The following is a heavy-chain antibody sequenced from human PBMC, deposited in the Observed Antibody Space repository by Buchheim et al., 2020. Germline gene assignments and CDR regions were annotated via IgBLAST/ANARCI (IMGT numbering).Heavy chain of an antibody. V-gene: IGHV3-74*01. CDR3: ARGGTSGYVDF. CDR1: GFNFTSRW. CDR2: IKTDGTYT. Sequence: EVQLVESGGGLVQPGGSLRLSCAASGFNFTSRWMHWVRQAPGKGLVWVSRIKTDGTYTNYADTVNGRFTISRDNARNTLFLQMNSLGAEDTAVYHCARGGTSGYVDFWGQGTL. D-gene: IGHD1-26*01. J-gene: IGHJ4*02.